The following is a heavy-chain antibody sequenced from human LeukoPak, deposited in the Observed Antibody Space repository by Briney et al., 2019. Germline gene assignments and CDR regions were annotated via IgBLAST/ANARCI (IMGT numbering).Heavy chain of an antibody. Sequence: PGGALRLSCAASGFTFTSYALDWVRQAPGKGLEWISVISGDGYSTHYADSVKGRFTISRDNSKNTLYLQMNSLRAEDTAVYYCARDEYKADAYWGQGTLVTVSS. CDR3: ARDEYKADAY. CDR1: GFTFTSYA. V-gene: IGHV3-23*01. J-gene: IGHJ4*02. CDR2: ISGDGYST. D-gene: IGHD2/OR15-2a*01.